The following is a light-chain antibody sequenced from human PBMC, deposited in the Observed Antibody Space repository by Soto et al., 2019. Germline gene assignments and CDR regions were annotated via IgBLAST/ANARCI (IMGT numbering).Light chain of an antibody. Sequence: DIQMTQSPSTLSGSVGDRVTITCLASQTIRSWLAWYQQKPGKAPKLLSYKASTLKSGVPSRCSGSGSGTEFTLTISSLQPDDFATYYCQHYNSYSEAFGQGTKVDIK. V-gene: IGKV1-5*03. CDR3: QHYNSYSEA. J-gene: IGKJ1*01. CDR2: KAS. CDR1: QTIRSW.